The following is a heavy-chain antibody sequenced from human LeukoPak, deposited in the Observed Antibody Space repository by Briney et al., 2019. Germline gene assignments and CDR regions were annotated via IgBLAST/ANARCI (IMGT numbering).Heavy chain of an antibody. Sequence: PSETLSLTCAVYGGSFSGYYWSWIRQPPGKGLEWIGEINHSGSTNYNPSLKSRVTISVDTSKNQFSLKLSSVTAADTAVYYCARTPGGYSYGPYYYYFDYWGQGTLVTVSS. D-gene: IGHD5-18*01. CDR2: INHSGST. V-gene: IGHV4-34*01. CDR3: ARTPGGYSYGPYYYYFDY. CDR1: GGSFSGYY. J-gene: IGHJ4*02.